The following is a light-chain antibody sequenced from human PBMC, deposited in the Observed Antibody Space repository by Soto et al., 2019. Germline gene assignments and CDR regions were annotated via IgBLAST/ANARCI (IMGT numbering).Light chain of an antibody. Sequence: EIVLTQSPATLSLSPGERATLSCRASQSISSSLAWYQQRPGQAPRLLIYDASTRATGFPARFSGSGSGTDFTLTIGSLEPEDSAVYYCQQRYEWPRPFGQGTKVEIK. J-gene: IGKJ1*01. CDR2: DAS. V-gene: IGKV3-11*01. CDR1: QSISSS. CDR3: QQRYEWPRP.